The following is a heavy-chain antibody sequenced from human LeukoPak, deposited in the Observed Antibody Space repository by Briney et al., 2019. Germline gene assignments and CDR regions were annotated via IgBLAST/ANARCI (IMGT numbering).Heavy chain of an antibody. D-gene: IGHD5-18*01. J-gene: IGHJ3*02. CDR2: IYYSGST. V-gene: IGHV4-39*07. CDR3: ARDPDTAKNAFDI. CDR1: GGSISSSSYY. Sequence: SETLSLTCTVSGGSISSSSYYWGWIRQPPGKGLEWIGSIYYSGSTYYNPSLKSRVTISVDTSKNQFSLKLSSVTAADTAVYYCARDPDTAKNAFDIWGQGTMVTVSS.